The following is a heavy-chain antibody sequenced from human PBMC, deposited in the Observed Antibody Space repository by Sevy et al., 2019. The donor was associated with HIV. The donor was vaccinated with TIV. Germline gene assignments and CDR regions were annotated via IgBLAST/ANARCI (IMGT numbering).Heavy chain of an antibody. J-gene: IGHJ6*02. CDR1: GYTFTGYY. CDR2: INPNSGGT. Sequence: ASLKVSCKASGYTFTGYYMHWVRQAPGQGLEWMGRINPNSGGTNYAQKFQGRVTMTRDTSISTAYMELSRLRSDDTAVYYCARDTDVLLWFGELLLDYYGMDVWGQGTTVTVSS. V-gene: IGHV1-2*06. D-gene: IGHD3-10*01. CDR3: ARDTDVLLWFGELLLDYYGMDV.